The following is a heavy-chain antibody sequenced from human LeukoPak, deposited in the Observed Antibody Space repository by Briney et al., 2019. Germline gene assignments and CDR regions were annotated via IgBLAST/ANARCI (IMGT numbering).Heavy chain of an antibody. CDR1: GGSISSGGYY. Sequence: SETLSLTCTVSGGSISSGGYYWSWIRQHPGKGLEWIGEINHSGSTNYNPSLKGRVTISVDTSKNQFSLKLSSVTAADTAVYYCARLAAAGNDYWGQGTLVTVSS. V-gene: IGHV4-31*03. D-gene: IGHD6-13*01. CDR3: ARLAAAGNDY. CDR2: INHSGST. J-gene: IGHJ4*02.